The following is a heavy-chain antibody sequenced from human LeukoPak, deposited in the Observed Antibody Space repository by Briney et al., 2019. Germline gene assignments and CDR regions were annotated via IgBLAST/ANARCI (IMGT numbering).Heavy chain of an antibody. CDR2: IIPIFGTA. CDR1: GGTFNSYA. D-gene: IGHD3-10*01. J-gene: IGHJ6*02. V-gene: IGHV1-69*13. Sequence: SVKVSCKASGGTFNSYAITWVRQAPGQGLEWMGGIIPIFGTANYAQKFQGRVTITADGSTSTAYMELRSLRSDDTAVYYCASFGAGYGSGSYYYYGMDVWGQGTTVTVSS. CDR3: ASFGAGYGSGSYYYYGMDV.